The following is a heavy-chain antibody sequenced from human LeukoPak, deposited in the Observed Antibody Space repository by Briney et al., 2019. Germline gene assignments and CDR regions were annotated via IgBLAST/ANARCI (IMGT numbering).Heavy chain of an antibody. CDR2: RSKANSYAT. CDR3: TTGDSSGYDKDAFDI. D-gene: IGHD3-22*01. CDR1: GFTFSGSA. V-gene: IGHV3-73*01. Sequence: GGSLRLSCAASGFTFSGSAMHWVRQASGKGLEWVGRRSKANSYATAYAASVKGRFTISRDDSKNTAYLQMNSLKTEDTAVYYCTTGDSSGYDKDAFDIWGQGTMVTVSS. J-gene: IGHJ3*02.